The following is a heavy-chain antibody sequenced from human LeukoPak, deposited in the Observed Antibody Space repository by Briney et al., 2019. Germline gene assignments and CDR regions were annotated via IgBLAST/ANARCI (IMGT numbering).Heavy chain of an antibody. Sequence: GGSLRLSCAVSGFTFSNYSMNWVRQAPGKGLEWVSSISTRSSYIYYADSVKGRFTISRDNAKKSLYLQMNSLRAEDTAVYYCARVYSSGWSYWGQGTLVTVSS. D-gene: IGHD6-19*01. CDR3: ARVYSSGWSY. CDR1: GFTFSNYS. J-gene: IGHJ4*02. V-gene: IGHV3-21*01. CDR2: ISTRSSYI.